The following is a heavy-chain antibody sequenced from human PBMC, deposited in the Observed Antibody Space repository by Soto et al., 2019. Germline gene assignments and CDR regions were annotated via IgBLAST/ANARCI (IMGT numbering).Heavy chain of an antibody. CDR1: GFTFSSYA. CDR3: AKDPALVPAARGKYYYGMDV. CDR2: ISGSGGST. Sequence: EVQLLESGGGLVQPGGSLRLSCAASGFTFSSYAMSWVRQAPGKGLEWVSAISGSGGSTYYADSVKGRFTISRDNSKNTLYLQMNSLRAEDTAGYYCAKDPALVPAARGKYYYGMDVWGQGTTVTVSS. J-gene: IGHJ6*02. D-gene: IGHD2-2*01. V-gene: IGHV3-23*01.